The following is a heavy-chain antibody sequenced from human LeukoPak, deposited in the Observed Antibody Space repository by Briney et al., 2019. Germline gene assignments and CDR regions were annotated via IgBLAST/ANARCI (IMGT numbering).Heavy chain of an antibody. CDR3: VSFYVTY. V-gene: IGHV3-74*01. CDR1: GRYW. CDR2: INSDGSWT. Sequence: GGSLRLSCAASGRYWMHWVRQAPGKGLVWVSHINSDGSWTSYADSVKGRFTISKDNAKNTVYLQMSNLRVEDTAVYYCVSFYVTYWGRGTLVTVS. D-gene: IGHD2/OR15-2a*01. J-gene: IGHJ4*02.